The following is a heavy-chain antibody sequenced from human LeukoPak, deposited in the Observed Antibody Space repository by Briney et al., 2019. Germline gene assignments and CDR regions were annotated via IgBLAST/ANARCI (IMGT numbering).Heavy chain of an antibody. J-gene: IGHJ3*02. CDR1: GFTFNSHN. CDR2: ISSSSSTI. CDR3: ARAYSSSSGRDAFDS. Sequence: PGGSLRLSCAASGFTFNSHNMNWVRQAPGKGLEWVSYISSSSSTIYYADSVKGRFTISRDSAKTSLFLQMNSLRDEDTAVYYCARAYSSSSGRDAFDSWGLGTLVTVSS. V-gene: IGHV3-48*02. D-gene: IGHD6-6*01.